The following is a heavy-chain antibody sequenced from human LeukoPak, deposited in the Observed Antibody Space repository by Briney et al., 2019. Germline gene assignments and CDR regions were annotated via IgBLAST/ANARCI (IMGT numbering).Heavy chain of an antibody. CDR2: IIPIFGTA. CDR1: GGTFSSYA. CDR3: ARDSGSFYYYYMDV. D-gene: IGHD1-26*01. J-gene: IGHJ6*03. Sequence: LGASVKVSCKASGGTFSSYAISWVRQAPGQGLEWMGGIIPIFGTANYAQKFQGRVTITADESTSTAYMELSSLRSEDTAVYYCARDSGSFYYYYMDVWGKGTTVTVSS. V-gene: IGHV1-69*13.